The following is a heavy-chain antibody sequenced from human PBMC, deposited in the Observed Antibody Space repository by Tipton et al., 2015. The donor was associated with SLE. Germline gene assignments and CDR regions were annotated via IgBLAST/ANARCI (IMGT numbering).Heavy chain of an antibody. J-gene: IGHJ4*02. Sequence: SLRLSCAASGFTFSSYSMNWVRQPPGKGLEWIGEIYHSGSTNYNPPLKSRVTISVDKSNNLFSLKLSSVTAADTAVYYCARVGGGLVGAIDYWGQGTPVTVSS. D-gene: IGHD1-26*01. CDR3: ARVGGGLVGAIDY. CDR1: GFTFSSYSM. CDR2: IYHSGST. V-gene: IGHV4-4*02.